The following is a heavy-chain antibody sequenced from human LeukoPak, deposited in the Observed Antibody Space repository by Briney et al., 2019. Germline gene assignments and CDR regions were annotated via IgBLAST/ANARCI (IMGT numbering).Heavy chain of an antibody. J-gene: IGHJ6*02. D-gene: IGHD2-2*01. CDR2: ISNDGSNK. V-gene: IGHV3-30*18. Sequence: PGGSLRLSCAASGFTFSTYGMHWVRQAPGKGPEWVAVISNDGSNKYYAESVKGRFTISRDNSKNTLYLQMNSLRAEDTAVYYCAKAWGYCSSTSCRGSYYYGMDVWGQGTTVTVSS. CDR1: GFTFSTYG. CDR3: AKAWGYCSSTSCRGSYYYGMDV.